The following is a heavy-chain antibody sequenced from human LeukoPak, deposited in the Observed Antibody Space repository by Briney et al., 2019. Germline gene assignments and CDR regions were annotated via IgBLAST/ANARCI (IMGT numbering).Heavy chain of an antibody. CDR3: ASPLIAAAALQDY. D-gene: IGHD6-13*01. J-gene: IGHJ4*02. CDR2: ISSSGSTI. Sequence: GGSLRLSCAASGFTFSSYSMNWVRQAPGKGLEWVSYISSSGSTIYYADSVKGRFTISRDNAKNSLYLQMNSLRAEDTAVYYCASPLIAAAALQDYWGQGTLVTVSS. CDR1: GFTFSSYS. V-gene: IGHV3-48*04.